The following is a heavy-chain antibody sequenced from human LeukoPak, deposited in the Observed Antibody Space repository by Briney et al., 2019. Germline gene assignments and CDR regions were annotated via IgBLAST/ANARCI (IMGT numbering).Heavy chain of an antibody. CDR2: MKPNSGNT. Sequence: ASVKVSCKASGYTFTSYDINWVRQATGQGLEWMGWMKPNSGNTGYAQKFQGRVTITRNTSISTAYMELSSLRSEDTAVYYCARAHPWNYVGNDAFDIWGQGTMVTVSS. D-gene: IGHD1-7*01. V-gene: IGHV1-8*03. CDR3: ARAHPWNYVGNDAFDI. CDR1: GYTFTSYD. J-gene: IGHJ3*02.